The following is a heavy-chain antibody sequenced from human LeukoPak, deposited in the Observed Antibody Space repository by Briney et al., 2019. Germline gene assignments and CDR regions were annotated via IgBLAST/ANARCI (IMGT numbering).Heavy chain of an antibody. CDR1: GGSISSYY. V-gene: IGHV4-4*07. D-gene: IGHD3-22*01. Sequence: SETLSLTCTVSGGSISSYYWSWLRQPAGKGLEWIGRIYTSGSTNYNPSLKSRVTMSVDTSKNQFSLKLSSVTAADTAVYYCARPYYDSSGYYHDAFDIWGQGTMVTVSS. CDR2: IYTSGST. J-gene: IGHJ3*02. CDR3: ARPYYDSSGYYHDAFDI.